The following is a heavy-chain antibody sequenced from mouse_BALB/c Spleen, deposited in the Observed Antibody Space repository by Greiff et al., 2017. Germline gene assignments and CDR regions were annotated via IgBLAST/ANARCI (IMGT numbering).Heavy chain of an antibody. J-gene: IGHJ3*01. CDR1: GYTFTSYW. D-gene: IGHD1-1*01. CDR2: IYPGNSDT. Sequence: EVQLQQSGTVLARPGASVKMSCKASGYTFTSYWMHWVKQRPGQGLEWIGAIYPGNSDTSYNQKFKGKAKLTAVTSTSTAYMELSSLTNEDSAVYYCTRLYYGSSSFAYWGQGTLVTVSA. CDR3: TRLYYGSSSFAY. V-gene: IGHV1-5*01.